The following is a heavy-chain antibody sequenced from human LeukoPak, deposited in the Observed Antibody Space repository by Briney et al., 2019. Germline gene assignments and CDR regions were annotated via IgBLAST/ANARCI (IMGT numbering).Heavy chain of an antibody. V-gene: IGHV1-2*02. J-gene: IGHJ4*02. CDR3: ARFPELELIDY. CDR2: INPNSGGT. D-gene: IGHD1-7*01. CDR1: GYTFTGYY. Sequence: ASVKVSCKASGYTFTGYYMHWVRQAPGQGLEWMGWINPNSGGTNYAQKLQGRVTMTRDTSISTAYMELSRLRSDDTAVYYCARFPELELIDYWGQGTLVTVSS.